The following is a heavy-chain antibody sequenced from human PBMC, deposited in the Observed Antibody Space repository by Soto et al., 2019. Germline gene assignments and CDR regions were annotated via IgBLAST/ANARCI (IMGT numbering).Heavy chain of an antibody. Sequence: GGSLRLSCAVSGFTFGYYAMSWVRQAPGKGLECVGFIRGKGYGMTTEYAASVKGRFTISRDDSKGIAYLQMNSLKTADTAVYYCVRAGGSDWGYYFDHWGLGILVTVSS. CDR1: GFTFGYYA. D-gene: IGHD6-19*01. V-gene: IGHV3-49*04. J-gene: IGHJ4*02. CDR3: VRAGGSDWGYYFDH. CDR2: IRGKGYGMTT.